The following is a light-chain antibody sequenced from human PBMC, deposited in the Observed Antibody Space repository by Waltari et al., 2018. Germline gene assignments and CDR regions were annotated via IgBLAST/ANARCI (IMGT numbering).Light chain of an antibody. CDR3: GTWDTSLSAWV. J-gene: IGLJ3*02. Sequence: QSVLPQAPSVSAAPGQKVTISCAGSSPNIGKRYVSWYQQFPGTAPKLLIYDHDKRPSGIPDRFSASKSGTSATLGITGLQTGDEANYYCGTWDTSLSAWVFGGGTKLTVL. CDR1: SPNIGKRY. V-gene: IGLV1-51*01. CDR2: DHD.